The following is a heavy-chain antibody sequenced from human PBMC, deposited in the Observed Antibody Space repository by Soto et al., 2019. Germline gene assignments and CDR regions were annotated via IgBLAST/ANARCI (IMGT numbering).Heavy chain of an antibody. CDR3: SSQGEAVAGFLFDP. Sequence: GGSLRLSCAASGFTFSSYGMHWVRQAPGKGLEWVAVISYDGSNKYYADSVKGRFTISRDNSKNTLYLQMNSLRAEDTAVYYCSSQGEAVAGFLFDPWGQGTLVTVSS. V-gene: IGHV3-30*03. J-gene: IGHJ5*02. CDR2: ISYDGSNK. D-gene: IGHD6-19*01. CDR1: GFTFSSYG.